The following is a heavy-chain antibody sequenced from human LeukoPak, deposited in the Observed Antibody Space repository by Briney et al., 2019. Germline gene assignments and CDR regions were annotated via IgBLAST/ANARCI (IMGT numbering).Heavy chain of an antibody. J-gene: IGHJ6*02. CDR1: GGSLSSYY. Sequence: SETLSLTCTVYGGSLSSYYWSWIRQPAGKGLEWIGRIYTSGSTNYNPSLKSRVTMSVDTSKNQSSLKLSSVTAADTAVYYWARELYTSAVAGTGGMDVWGQGTTVTVSS. V-gene: IGHV4-4*07. D-gene: IGHD6-19*01. CDR3: ARELYTSAVAGTGGMDV. CDR2: IYTSGST.